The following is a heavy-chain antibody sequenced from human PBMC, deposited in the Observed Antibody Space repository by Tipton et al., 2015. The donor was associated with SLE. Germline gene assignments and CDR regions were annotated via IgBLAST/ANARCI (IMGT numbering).Heavy chain of an antibody. CDR1: GGSFSDYY. D-gene: IGHD5-18*01. Sequence: TLSLTCAVYGGSFSDYYWSWIRQPPGKGLEWIGEINHSGNTIYSPSLKSRVTVSVDTSKNQFSLKLSSVTAADTAVYYCARALKSYSYGEGNWFDPWGQGTLVTVSS. J-gene: IGHJ5*02. V-gene: IGHV4-34*09. CDR3: ARALKSYSYGEGNWFDP. CDR2: INHSGNT.